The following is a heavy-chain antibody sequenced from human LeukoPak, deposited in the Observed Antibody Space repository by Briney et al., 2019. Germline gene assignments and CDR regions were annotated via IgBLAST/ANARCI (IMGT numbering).Heavy chain of an antibody. Sequence: SETLSLTCTVSGGSISSSSYYWGWIRQPPGKGLEWIGSVYYSGSTYYNPSLKSRVTISVDTSKNQFSLKLSSVTAADTAVYYCARDRYWQPRGWFDPWGQGTLVTVSS. D-gene: IGHD3-3*02. CDR3: ARDRYWQPRGWFDP. J-gene: IGHJ5*02. V-gene: IGHV4-39*07. CDR2: VYYSGST. CDR1: GGSISSSSYY.